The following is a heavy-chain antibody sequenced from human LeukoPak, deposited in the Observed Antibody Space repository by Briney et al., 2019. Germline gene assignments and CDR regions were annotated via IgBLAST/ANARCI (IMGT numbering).Heavy chain of an antibody. D-gene: IGHD1-7*01. V-gene: IGHV3-7*01. J-gene: IGHJ4*02. Sequence: GGSLRLSCAASGFSFSNYWMTWVRQAPGKGLEWVANIKQDGSETLYVDSVKGRFTISRDNAKNSLCLEVSSLRADDTALYYCARGGGNYEGCAYWGQGTLVTVSS. CDR2: IKQDGSET. CDR1: GFSFSNYW. CDR3: ARGGGNYEGCAY.